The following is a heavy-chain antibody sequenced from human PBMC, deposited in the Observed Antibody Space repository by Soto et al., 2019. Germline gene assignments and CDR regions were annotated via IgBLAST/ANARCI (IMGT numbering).Heavy chain of an antibody. Sequence: SVKVSCNASGFTFTSSALQWVRQARGQRLEWIGWIAVGSGYTNYAQRFQDRVTLTRDMSTATTYMELSRLRAEDTAVYYCARNLPAGNPMQFDTWGQGALVTVSS. CDR1: GFTFTSSA. J-gene: IGHJ4*02. D-gene: IGHD6-13*01. CDR2: IAVGSGYT. CDR3: ARNLPAGNPMQFDT. V-gene: IGHV1-58*01.